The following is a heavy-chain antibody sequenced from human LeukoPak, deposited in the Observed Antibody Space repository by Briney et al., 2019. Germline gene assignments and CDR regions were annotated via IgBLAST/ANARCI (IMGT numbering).Heavy chain of an antibody. D-gene: IGHD6-13*01. CDR1: RFTFSSYS. CDR2: TSSSGSYI. V-gene: IGHV3-21*01. J-gene: IGHJ4*02. CDR3: ARAGAAAGTHFDS. Sequence: GGSLRLSCAASRFTFSSYSMNWVRQAPGKGLEWVSSTSSSGSYIYYADSVKGRFIISRDNSKNTLYLQMNSLRDEDTAVYYCARAGAAAGTHFDSWGQGTLVTVSS.